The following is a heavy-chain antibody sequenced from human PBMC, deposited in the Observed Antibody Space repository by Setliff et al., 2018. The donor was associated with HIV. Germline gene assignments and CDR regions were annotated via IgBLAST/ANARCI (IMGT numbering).Heavy chain of an antibody. Sequence: SETLSLTCTVSGASISDYYWSWVRQPPGKGLEWIGYVYYTGSTSFNPSLNSRLSMSVDTSKNNFSMRLSSVTAADTAIYYCARAGVYRYYDFDPWGQGALVTVSS. V-gene: IGHV4-59*01. CDR3: ARAGVYRYYDFDP. CDR2: VYYTGST. CDR1: GASISDYY. J-gene: IGHJ5*02. D-gene: IGHD4-17*01.